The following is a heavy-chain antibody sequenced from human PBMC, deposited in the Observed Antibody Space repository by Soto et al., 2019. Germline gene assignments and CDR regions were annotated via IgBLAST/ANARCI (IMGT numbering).Heavy chain of an antibody. CDR3: ARTQVIGELLLEYYFDY. CDR2: IYYSGST. Sequence: PSETLSLTCTVSGGSISSYYWSWIRQPPGKGLEWIGYIYYSGSTNYNPSLKSRVTISVDTSKNQFSLKLSSVTAADTAVYYCARTQVIGELLLEYYFDYWGQGNLVTVSP. V-gene: IGHV4-59*01. CDR1: GGSISSYY. D-gene: IGHD3-10*01. J-gene: IGHJ4*02.